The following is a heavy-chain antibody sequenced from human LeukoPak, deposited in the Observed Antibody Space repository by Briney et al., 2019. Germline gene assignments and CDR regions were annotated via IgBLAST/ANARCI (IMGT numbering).Heavy chain of an antibody. CDR3: AKGQGYYDSTGYYGDY. Sequence: GGSLRLSCAASGFTFSSYAMSWVRQAPGKGLEWVSGISGSGGRTYYADSVKGRFTISRDNSKNTLYLQMNSLRAEDTAVYYCAKGQGYYDSTGYYGDYWGQGTLVTVSS. V-gene: IGHV3-23*01. D-gene: IGHD3-22*01. CDR1: GFTFSSYA. J-gene: IGHJ4*02. CDR2: ISGSGGRT.